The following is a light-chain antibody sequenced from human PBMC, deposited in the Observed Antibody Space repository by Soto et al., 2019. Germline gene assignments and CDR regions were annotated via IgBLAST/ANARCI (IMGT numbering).Light chain of an antibody. CDR2: DAS. J-gene: IGKJ2*01. V-gene: IGKV1-33*01. Sequence: DIQLTQSPSPLSASVGDRVTIACQASQDISNDVNWYQQKPGKAPKLLISDASHLETGAPSRFSGSGSGTEFTLTITSLQPGDVATYYCQQFDNGPYTFGRGTKLEIK. CDR3: QQFDNGPYT. CDR1: QDISND.